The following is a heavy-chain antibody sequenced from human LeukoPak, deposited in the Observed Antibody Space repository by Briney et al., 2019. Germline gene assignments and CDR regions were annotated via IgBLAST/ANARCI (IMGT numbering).Heavy chain of an antibody. CDR1: GGSFSGYY. V-gene: IGHV4-34*01. CDR3: ARGPGHDEYRVYYFDY. D-gene: IGHD3-16*02. Sequence: SETLSLTCAVYGGSFSGYYWSWIRQPPGKGLEWIGEINHSGSTNYNPSLKSRVTISVDTSKNQFSLKLSSVTAADTAVYYCARGPGHDEYRVYYFDYWGQGTLVTVSS. J-gene: IGHJ4*02. CDR2: INHSGST.